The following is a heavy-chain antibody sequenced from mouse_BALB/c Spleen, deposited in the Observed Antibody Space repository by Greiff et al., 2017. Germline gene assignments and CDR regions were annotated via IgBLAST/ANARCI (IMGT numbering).Heavy chain of an antibody. CDR1: GFTFSSYG. CDR2: INSNGGST. V-gene: IGHV5-6-3*01. Sequence: EVQVVESGGGLVQPGGSLKLSCAASGFTFSSYGMSWVRQTPDKRLELVATINSNGGSTYYPDSVKGRFTISRDNAKNTLYLQMSSLKSEDTAMYYCARNLFPDYWGQGTSVTVSS. CDR3: ARNLFPDY. J-gene: IGHJ4*01. D-gene: IGHD1-1*01.